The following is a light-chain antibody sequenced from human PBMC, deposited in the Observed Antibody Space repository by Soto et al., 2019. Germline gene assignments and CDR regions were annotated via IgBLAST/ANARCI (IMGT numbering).Light chain of an antibody. CDR1: SSDVGGYKY. CDR3: NSYTSSSTWV. CDR2: EVS. Sequence: QSALTQPASVSGSPGQSITISCTGTSSDVGGYKYVSWYQQHPGKAPKLMMFEVSNRPSGVSNRFSGSKSGNTASLTISGLQTEDEADYYCNSYTSSSTWVFGGGTKLTVL. J-gene: IGLJ3*02. V-gene: IGLV2-14*01.